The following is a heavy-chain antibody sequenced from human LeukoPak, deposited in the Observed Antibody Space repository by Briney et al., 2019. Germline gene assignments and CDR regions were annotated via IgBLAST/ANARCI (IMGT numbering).Heavy chain of an antibody. Sequence: GGSLRLSCAASGFTFDDYAMHWVRQAPGKGLEWVSGITWNRGSIGYADPVKGRFTISRDNAKNSLYLQMNSLRAEDTALYYCAKASYSSGLAPAFDIWGQGTMVTVSS. CDR3: AKASYSSGLAPAFDI. CDR1: GFTFDDYA. V-gene: IGHV3-9*01. CDR2: ITWNRGSI. D-gene: IGHD6-19*01. J-gene: IGHJ3*02.